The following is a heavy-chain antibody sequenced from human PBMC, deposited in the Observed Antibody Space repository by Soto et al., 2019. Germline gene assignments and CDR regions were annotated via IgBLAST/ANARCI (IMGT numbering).Heavy chain of an antibody. D-gene: IGHD5-18*01. CDR2: IKQDGSEK. Sequence: GGSLRLSCAASGFTFSSYWMSWVRQAPGKGLEWVANIKQDGSEKYYVDSVKGRFTISRDNAKNSLYLQMNSLRAEDTAVYYCARGPISSRPGQLYYYYYGMDVWGQGTTVTVSS. CDR1: GFTFSSYW. CDR3: ARGPISSRPGQLYYYYYGMDV. V-gene: IGHV3-7*01. J-gene: IGHJ6*02.